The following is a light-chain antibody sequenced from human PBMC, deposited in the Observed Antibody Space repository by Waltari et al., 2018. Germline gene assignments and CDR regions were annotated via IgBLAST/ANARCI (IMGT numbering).Light chain of an antibody. Sequence: QSALTQPASVSGSPGQSITIYCTGTSSDVGGYNYVPWYQQHPGKAPKIMIYDVSKRPSGVSNRFSGSKSGNTASLTISGLQAEDEADYYCSSYTSSSTLVFGGGTKLTVL. CDR3: SSYTSSSTLV. CDR2: DVS. J-gene: IGLJ2*01. CDR1: SSDVGGYNY. V-gene: IGLV2-14*01.